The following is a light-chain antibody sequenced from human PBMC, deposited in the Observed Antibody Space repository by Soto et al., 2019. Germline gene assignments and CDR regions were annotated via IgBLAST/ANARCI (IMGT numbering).Light chain of an antibody. CDR1: QSVGSN. J-gene: IGKJ3*01. CDR2: GTS. CDR3: QQYNSWPPIT. Sequence: DIVMTQSPATLSVSPGERATLSCRASQSVGSNLAWYQQKPGRAPRLLIYGTSTRATGIPARFSGSGSGTDFPLTISSLQSQDFAVYYCQQYNSWPPITVGPGTKVDIK. V-gene: IGKV3-15*01.